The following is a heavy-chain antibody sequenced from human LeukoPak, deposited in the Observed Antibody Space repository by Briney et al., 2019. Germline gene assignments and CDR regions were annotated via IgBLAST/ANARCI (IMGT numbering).Heavy chain of an antibody. Sequence: SETLSLTCTVSGGSISSYYWSWIRQPPGKGLEWIGYIYTSGSTNYNPSLKSRVTISVDTSKNQFSLKLSSVTAADTAVYYCAGGPYSSSWHDYWGQGTLVTVSS. J-gene: IGHJ4*02. V-gene: IGHV4-4*09. CDR3: AGGPYSSSWHDY. CDR1: GGSISSYY. D-gene: IGHD6-13*01. CDR2: IYTSGST.